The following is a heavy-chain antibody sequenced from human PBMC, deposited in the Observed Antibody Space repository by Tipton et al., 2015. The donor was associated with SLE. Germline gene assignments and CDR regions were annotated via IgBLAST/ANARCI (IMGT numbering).Heavy chain of an antibody. V-gene: IGHV3-33*01. CDR2: IWYDGCKK. CDR3: ASFDILLTVGAGDT. Sequence: SLRLSCAVSGIRFSTYGMHWVRQAPGKGLEWVANIWYDGCKKYYADSVRGRFSISRDNSKNTLYLQMNSLRVEDTAVYYCASFDILLTVGAGDTWGQVALVAVSS. D-gene: IGHD3-9*01. J-gene: IGHJ5*02. CDR1: GIRFSTYG.